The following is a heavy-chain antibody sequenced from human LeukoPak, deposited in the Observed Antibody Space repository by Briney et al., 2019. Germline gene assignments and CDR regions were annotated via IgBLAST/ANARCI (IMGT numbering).Heavy chain of an antibody. Sequence: PSETLSLTCTVSGGSISSSSYYWGWIRQPPGKGLEWIGYIYYSGRTNYNPSLKSRVTISVDTSKNQFSLKLSSVTAADTAVYYCARETSQKGAHYMDVWGKGTTVTISS. D-gene: IGHD3-16*01. V-gene: IGHV4-61*01. CDR1: GGSISSSSYY. CDR3: ARETSQKGAHYMDV. J-gene: IGHJ6*03. CDR2: IYYSGRT.